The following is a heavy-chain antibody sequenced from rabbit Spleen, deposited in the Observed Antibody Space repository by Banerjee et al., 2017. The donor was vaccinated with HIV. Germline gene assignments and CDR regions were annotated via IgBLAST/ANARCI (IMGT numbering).Heavy chain of an antibody. J-gene: IGHJ6*01. Sequence: QSLEESGGDLVKPGASLTLTCTASGFSFSGGYDMCWVRQAPGKGLEWIACIDAGSSGATYYANWAKGRFTISKTSSTTVTLQMTRLTAADTATYFCARDTASSFSSYGMDLWGQGTLVTVS. CDR2: IDAGSSGAT. D-gene: IGHD8-1*01. CDR1: GFSFSGGYD. V-gene: IGHV1S40*01. CDR3: ARDTASSFSSYGMDL.